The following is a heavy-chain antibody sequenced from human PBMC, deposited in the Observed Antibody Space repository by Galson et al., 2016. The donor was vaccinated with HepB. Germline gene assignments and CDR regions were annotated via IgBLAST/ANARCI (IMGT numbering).Heavy chain of an antibody. CDR2: IKGDGRHT. J-gene: IGHJ4*02. CDR3: ARDNDGYSFEF. V-gene: IGHV3-74*01. CDR1: GLTFSRHW. D-gene: IGHD5-18*01. Sequence: SLRLSCAASGLTFSRHWMHWARQAPGKGLVWVSRIKGDGRHTVYADSVQGRFSISRDNAKNTLYLQMNSLRAEDTAVYYCARDNDGYSFEFWGQGTLVTVSS.